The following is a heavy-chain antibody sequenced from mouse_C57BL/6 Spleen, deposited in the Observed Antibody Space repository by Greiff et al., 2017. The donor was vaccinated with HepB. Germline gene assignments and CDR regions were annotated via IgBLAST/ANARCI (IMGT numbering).Heavy chain of an antibody. CDR1: GFSFTSYG. CDR2: IWGDGST. V-gene: IGHV2-3*01. D-gene: IGHD1-1*01. J-gene: IGHJ4*01. CDR3: AKPEDGSRDYAMDY. Sequence: VKLMESGPGLVAPSQSLSITCTVSGFSFTSYGVSWVRQPPGKGLEWLGVIWGDGSTNYHSALISRLSISKDNSKSQVFLKLNSLQTDDTATYYCAKPEDGSRDYAMDYWGQGTSVTVSS.